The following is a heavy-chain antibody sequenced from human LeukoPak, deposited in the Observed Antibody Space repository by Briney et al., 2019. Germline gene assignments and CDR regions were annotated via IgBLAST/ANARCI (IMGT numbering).Heavy chain of an antibody. CDR2: IKQDGSEK. D-gene: IGHD3-22*01. V-gene: IGHV3-7*04. J-gene: IGHJ4*02. Sequence: GGSLRLSCAASGFTFSNYWMTWVRQAPGKGLEWVANIKQDGSEKNYVDSVKGRFTISRDNAKNSLYLQMNSLRAEDTAVYYCARTYYYDSSGYSNDYWGQGTLVTVSS. CDR1: GFTFSNYW. CDR3: ARTYYYDSSGYSNDY.